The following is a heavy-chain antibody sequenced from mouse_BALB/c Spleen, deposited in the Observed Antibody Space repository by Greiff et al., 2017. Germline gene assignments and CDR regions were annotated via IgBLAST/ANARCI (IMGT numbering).Heavy chain of an antibody. Sequence: EVQLQQSGPGLVKPSQSLSLTCTVTGYSITSDYAWNWIRQFPGNKLEWMGYISYSGSTSYNPSLKSRISITRDTSKNQFFLQLNSVTTEDTATYYCSYYRYGYAMDYWGQGTSVTVSS. CDR1: GYSITSDYA. J-gene: IGHJ4*01. CDR2: ISYSGST. V-gene: IGHV3-2*02. CDR3: SYYRYGYAMDY. D-gene: IGHD2-14*01.